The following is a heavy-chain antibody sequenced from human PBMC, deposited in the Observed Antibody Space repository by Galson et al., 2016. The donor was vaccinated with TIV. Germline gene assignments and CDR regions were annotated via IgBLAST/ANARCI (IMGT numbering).Heavy chain of an antibody. J-gene: IGHJ4*02. CDR2: ISGSAGST. CDR1: GFTFSSYA. Sequence: SLRLSCAASGFTFSSYAMTWVRQAPGKGLEWVSTISGSAGSTYYADSVKGRFTISRDNSKNSLSLQMNILRAEDTAVYFCAKAKSWDTRPLSSDYWGQGTLVSVSS. D-gene: IGHD5-18*01. V-gene: IGHV3-23*01. CDR3: AKAKSWDTRPLSSDY.